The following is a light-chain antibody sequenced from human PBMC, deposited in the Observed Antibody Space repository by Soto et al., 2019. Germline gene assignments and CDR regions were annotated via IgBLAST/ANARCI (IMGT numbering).Light chain of an antibody. CDR3: QQYHSYPFT. J-gene: IGKJ3*01. CDR2: KAS. Sequence: DIQMTQSPSTLSASVGDRLSITCRASQSITNWLAWYQQKPGKAPKLLIYKASSLQSEVPSRFSGSASGPEFTLTISGLHPDDFATYYCQQYHSYPFTFGPGNKVDIK. CDR1: QSITNW. V-gene: IGKV1-5*03.